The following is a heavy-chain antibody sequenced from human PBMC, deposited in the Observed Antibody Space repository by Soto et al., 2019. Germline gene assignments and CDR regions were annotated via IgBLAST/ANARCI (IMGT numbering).Heavy chain of an antibody. Sequence: QVQLQESGPGLVKPSQTLSLTCTVSGGSISSGGYYWSWIRQRPGKGREWIGYIYYSESTYYNPSPKSRVTISVDTSKNQFSLKLSSVTAADTAVYYCARVISYGYFDYWGQGTLVTVSS. J-gene: IGHJ4*02. CDR2: IYYSEST. V-gene: IGHV4-31*03. CDR3: ARVISYGYFDY. CDR1: GGSISSGGYY. D-gene: IGHD1-26*01.